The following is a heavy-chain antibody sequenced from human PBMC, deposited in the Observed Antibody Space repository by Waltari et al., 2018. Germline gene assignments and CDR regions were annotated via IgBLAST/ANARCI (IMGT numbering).Heavy chain of an antibody. CDR1: GYTFTRSA. CDR2: IHTGNGNK. D-gene: IGHD6-19*01. CDR3: ARSSGWDAFDI. V-gene: IGHV1-3*04. J-gene: IGHJ3*02. Sequence: QVQLVQSGAEVKKPGASVKVSCKASGYTFTRSAMHWVRQAPGQRLEWMGWIHTGNGNKKYSQKFQGRGTITRDTSASTAYMELSSVRSEDTAIYYCARSSGWDAFDISGQGTMVTVSS.